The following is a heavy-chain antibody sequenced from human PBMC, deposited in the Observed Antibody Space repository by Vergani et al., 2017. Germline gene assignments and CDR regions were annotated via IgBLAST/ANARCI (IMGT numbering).Heavy chain of an antibody. J-gene: IGHJ4*02. V-gene: IGHV4-39*07. CDR1: GGSITYGAFY. CDR2: IYHSGST. D-gene: IGHD5-18*01. Sequence: QLQLQESGPGLVKPSETLSLTCTVSGGSITYGAFYWGWIRQSPGKGLEWIGSIYHSGSTYYNPSLKSRVTISVDRSKNQFSLKLSSVTAADTAVYYCARVKYSYGFDYWGQGTLVTVSS. CDR3: ARVKYSYGFDY.